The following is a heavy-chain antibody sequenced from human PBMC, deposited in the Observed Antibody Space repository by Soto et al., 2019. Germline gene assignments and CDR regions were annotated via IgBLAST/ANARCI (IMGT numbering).Heavy chain of an antibody. CDR2: IKQDGSEK. CDR3: ARDLGPFWAALDAFDI. J-gene: IGHJ3*02. Sequence: HPGGSLRLSCAASGFTFSSYWMSWVRQAPGKGLEWVANIKQDGSEKYYVDSVKGRFTISRDNAKNSLYLQMNSLRAEDTAVYYCARDLGPFWAALDAFDIWGQGTMVTVSS. CDR1: GFTFSSYW. V-gene: IGHV3-7*01. D-gene: IGHD6-13*01.